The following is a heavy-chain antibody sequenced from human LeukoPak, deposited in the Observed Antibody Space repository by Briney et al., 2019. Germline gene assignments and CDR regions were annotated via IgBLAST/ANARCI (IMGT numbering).Heavy chain of an antibody. Sequence: GGSLRLSCAASGFTVSSNYMSWVRQAPGKGLEWVSVIYSGGSTYYADSVKGRFTISRDNSKNTLYLQMNSLRAEDTAVYYCARVGVAIDHFGYWGQGTLVTVSS. CDR2: IYSGGST. CDR1: GFTVSSNY. V-gene: IGHV3-53*01. D-gene: IGHD5-12*01. J-gene: IGHJ4*02. CDR3: ARVGVAIDHFGY.